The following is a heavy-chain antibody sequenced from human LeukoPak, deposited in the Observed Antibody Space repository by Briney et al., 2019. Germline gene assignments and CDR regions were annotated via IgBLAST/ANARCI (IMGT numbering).Heavy chain of an antibody. V-gene: IGHV3-7*04. CDR3: TRVGYIDEGIDY. CDR1: GFTVSSNY. CDR2: IKQDGSKK. J-gene: IGHJ4*02. Sequence: GGSLRLSCAASGFTVSSNYMTWVRQAPGKGLEWVANIKQDGSKKSYVDSVKGRFTISRDNAKNSLYLQMDSLRAEDTAIYYCTRVGYIDEGIDYWGQGTLVTVSS. D-gene: IGHD5-24*01.